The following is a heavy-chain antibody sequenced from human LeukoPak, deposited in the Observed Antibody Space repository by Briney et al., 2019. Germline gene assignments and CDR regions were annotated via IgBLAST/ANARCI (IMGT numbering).Heavy chain of an antibody. V-gene: IGHV1-18*04. CDR2: ISAYNGNT. J-gene: IGHJ5*02. D-gene: IGHD6-13*01. CDR3: ARELVPIAAAGTIGWFDP. Sequence: GASVKVSCKASGYTFTGYYMHWVRQAPGQGLEWMGWISAYNGNTNYAQKLQGRVTMTTDTSTSTAYMELRSLRSDDTAVYYCARELVPIAAAGTIGWFDPWGQGTLVTVSS. CDR1: GYTFTGYY.